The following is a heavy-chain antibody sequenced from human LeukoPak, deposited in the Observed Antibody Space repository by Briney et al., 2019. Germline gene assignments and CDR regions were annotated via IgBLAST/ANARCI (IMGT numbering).Heavy chain of an antibody. V-gene: IGHV3-48*03. CDR2: ISSSGTTR. Sequence: GGSLRLSCAASGFSFSSSEMDWVRQAPGKGLEWLSYISSSGTTRYYADSVKGRFTVSRDNAKNSLYLQMNSLRAEDTAVYYCARDQAVAGTDFDYWGQGTLVTVSP. CDR3: ARDQAVAGTDFDY. D-gene: IGHD6-19*01. CDR1: GFSFSSSE. J-gene: IGHJ4*02.